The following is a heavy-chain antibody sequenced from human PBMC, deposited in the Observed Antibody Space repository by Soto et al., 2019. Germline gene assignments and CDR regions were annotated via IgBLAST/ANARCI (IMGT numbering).Heavy chain of an antibody. Sequence: EVQLVESGGGLVKPGGALRLSCAASGFTFSNAWMNWVRQAPGKGLEWVGRIKSKTDGGTTDYAAPVKGRFTISRDDSKNTLYLQMNSLKAEDTAVYYCTTGSPTSIQLWFAPGAFDIWGQGTMVTVSS. V-gene: IGHV3-15*07. J-gene: IGHJ3*02. CDR1: GFTFSNAW. D-gene: IGHD5-18*01. CDR3: TTGSPTSIQLWFAPGAFDI. CDR2: IKSKTDGGTT.